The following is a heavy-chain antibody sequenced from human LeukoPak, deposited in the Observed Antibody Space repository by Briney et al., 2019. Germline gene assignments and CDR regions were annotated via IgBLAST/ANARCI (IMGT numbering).Heavy chain of an antibody. CDR3: ARVNWVSDFWSGGGAFDI. D-gene: IGHD3-3*01. J-gene: IGHJ3*02. CDR2: IYYSGST. Sequence: SETLSLTRTVSGGSISSSSYYWGWIRQPPGKGLEWIGSIYYSGSTYYNPSLKSRVTISVDTSKNQFSLKLSSVTAADTAVYYCARVNWVSDFWSGGGAFDIWGQGTMVTVSS. CDR1: GGSISSSSYY. V-gene: IGHV4-39*07.